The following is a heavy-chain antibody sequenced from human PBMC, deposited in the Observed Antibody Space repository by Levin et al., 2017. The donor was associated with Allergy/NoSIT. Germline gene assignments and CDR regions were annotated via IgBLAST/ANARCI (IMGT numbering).Heavy chain of an antibody. CDR1: GGSISPYY. CDR2: IFHSGVA. V-gene: IGHV4-59*01. Sequence: GSLRLSCTVSGGSISPYYWSWIRQPPGMGLEWIAYIFHSGVANYNPSLKSRLTVSMDMSKSQFSLHLRSVTAADTAVYYCARGERLGPDYWGQGTLVTVSS. J-gene: IGHJ4*02. D-gene: IGHD3-16*01. CDR3: ARGERLGPDY.